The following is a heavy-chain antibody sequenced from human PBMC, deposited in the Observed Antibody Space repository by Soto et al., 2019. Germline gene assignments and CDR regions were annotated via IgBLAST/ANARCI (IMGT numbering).Heavy chain of an antibody. D-gene: IGHD3-10*01. CDR1: GFTFSGYG. CDR3: AKDREHSLVRGWFDP. V-gene: IGHV3-30*18. Sequence: QVQLVESGGGVVQPGRSLRLSCAASGFTFSGYGMHWVRQAPGKGLEWLGVISYDGSNKYYADSVKGRFTISSDNSKNTLYLQMNRLRVEDTAVYYCAKDREHSLVRGWFDPWGQGTLVTVSS. CDR2: ISYDGSNK. J-gene: IGHJ5*02.